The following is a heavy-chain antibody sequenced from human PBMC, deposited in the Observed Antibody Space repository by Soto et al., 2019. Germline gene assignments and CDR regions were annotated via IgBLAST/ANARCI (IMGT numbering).Heavy chain of an antibody. Sequence: PGESLKISCKGSGYSFTSYWIGWVRQMPGKGLEWMGIIYPGDSDTRYSPSFQGQVTISADKSISTAYLQWSSLKASDTAMYYYAMSTTVANYYYYYGMDVWGQGTTVTVS. V-gene: IGHV5-51*01. CDR2: IYPGDSDT. CDR1: GYSFTSYW. D-gene: IGHD1-1*01. J-gene: IGHJ6*02. CDR3: AMSTTVANYYYYYGMDV.